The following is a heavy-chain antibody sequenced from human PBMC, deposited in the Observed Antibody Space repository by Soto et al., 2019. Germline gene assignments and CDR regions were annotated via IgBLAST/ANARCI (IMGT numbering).Heavy chain of an antibody. V-gene: IGHV1-18*01. CDR1: GYTFTSYG. Sequence: ASVKVSCKASGYTFTSYGISWVRQAPGQGLEWMGWISAYNGNTNYAQKLQGRVTMTTDTSTSTVYMELRSLRSDDTAVYYCARGYAGYSYAYYYYYGMDVWGQGTTVTVSS. D-gene: IGHD5-18*01. CDR2: ISAYNGNT. CDR3: ARGYAGYSYAYYYYYGMDV. J-gene: IGHJ6*02.